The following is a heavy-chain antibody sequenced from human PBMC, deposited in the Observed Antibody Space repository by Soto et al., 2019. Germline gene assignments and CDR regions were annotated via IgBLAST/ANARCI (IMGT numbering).Heavy chain of an antibody. J-gene: IGHJ4*02. CDR1: GFTFSSSS. CDR3: ARVVVVPAAGIDY. D-gene: IGHD2-2*01. Sequence: EVQLVESGGGLVKPGGSLRLSCAASGFTFSSSSMNWVRQAPGKGLEWVSSISSSSSYIYYADSVKGRFTISRDNAKNSLYLQMNSLRAEDTAVYYCARVVVVPAAGIDYWGQGTLVTVSS. CDR2: ISSSSSYI. V-gene: IGHV3-21*01.